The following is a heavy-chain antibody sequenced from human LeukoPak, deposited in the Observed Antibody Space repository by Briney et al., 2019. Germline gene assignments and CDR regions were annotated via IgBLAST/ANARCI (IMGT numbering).Heavy chain of an antibody. V-gene: IGHV4-39*01. CDR3: ARLRIAVAGYYFDY. CDR1: GGSISSSNYY. J-gene: IGHJ4*02. CDR2: IYYSGST. D-gene: IGHD6-19*01. Sequence: SETLSLTCTVSGGSISSSNYYWGWIRQPPGKGLEWIGSIYYSGSTYYNPSLKSRVTISVDTSKNQFSLKLSSVTAADTAVYYCARLRIAVAGYYFDYWGQGTLVTVSS.